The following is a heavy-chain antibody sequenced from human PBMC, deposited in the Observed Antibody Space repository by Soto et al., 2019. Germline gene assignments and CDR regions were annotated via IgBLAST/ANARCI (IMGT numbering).Heavy chain of an antibody. D-gene: IGHD2-8*01. V-gene: IGHV4-4*02. CDR3: ARRKIEMMYVGWFDP. Sequence: QVQLQESGPGLVKPSETLSLTCAGSGDSISSRNWWSWVRQTPGKGLEYIGEIHHSGSTNYNPSLKSRVTMSVDKSKNQFSLNLNSVTAADTAIYYSARRKIEMMYVGWFDPWGQGNLVTVSS. CDR1: GDSISSRNW. CDR2: IHHSGST. J-gene: IGHJ5*02.